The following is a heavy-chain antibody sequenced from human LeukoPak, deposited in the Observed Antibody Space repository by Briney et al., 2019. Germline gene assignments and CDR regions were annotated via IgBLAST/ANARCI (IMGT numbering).Heavy chain of an antibody. D-gene: IGHD1-26*01. CDR3: TRGGGSYDY. J-gene: IGHJ4*02. CDR1: GDSVSSSSTA. V-gene: IGHV6-1*01. Sequence: SQTLSLTCAISGDSVSSSSTAWNWIRQSPSRGLEWLGRTYYRSKWFTDYAVSVKGRISITPDTPKNHFSPQLNSVTPEDTAVYYCTRGGGSYDYWGQGTLVTVSS. CDR2: TYYRSKWFT.